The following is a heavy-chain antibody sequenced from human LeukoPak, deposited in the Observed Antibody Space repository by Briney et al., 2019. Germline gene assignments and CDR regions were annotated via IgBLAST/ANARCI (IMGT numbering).Heavy chain of an antibody. J-gene: IGHJ6*03. Sequence: SETLSLTCTVSGYSISSGYYWGWIRQPPGKGLEWIGSIYHSGSTYYNPSLKSRVTISVDTSKNQFYLKLSSVTAADTAVYYCARSSEGRYYYDSSGFSYYYYYMDVWGKGTTVTISS. CDR1: GYSISSGYY. D-gene: IGHD3-22*01. V-gene: IGHV4-38-2*02. CDR2: IYHSGST. CDR3: ARSSEGRYYYDSSGFSYYYYYMDV.